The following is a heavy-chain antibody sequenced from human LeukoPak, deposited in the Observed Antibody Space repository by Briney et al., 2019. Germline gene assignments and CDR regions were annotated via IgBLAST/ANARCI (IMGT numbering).Heavy chain of an antibody. CDR1: GGSVSNYY. CDR2: ISISDGT. V-gene: IGHV4-4*07. CDR3: ARLRRHSSDWYADDY. J-gene: IGHJ4*02. Sequence: SETLSLTRTVSGGSVSNYYWSWIRQSAGKGLEWIGRISISDGTNFNPSLKSRVSMSVDASRNQFSLKLTSVTAADTAVYYCARLRRHSSDWYADDYWGQGTLVTVSS. D-gene: IGHD6-19*01.